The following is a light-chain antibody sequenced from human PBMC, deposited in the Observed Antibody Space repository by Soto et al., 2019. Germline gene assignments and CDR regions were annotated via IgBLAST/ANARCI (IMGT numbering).Light chain of an antibody. CDR3: QQYGTSSYT. CDR2: GAS. V-gene: IGKV3-20*01. J-gene: IGKJ2*01. Sequence: EIVLTQSPGTLSLSPGERATLSCRASQTLSNNNLAWFQQKPGQAPRLLIYGASNRATGIADRFAGSGSGTDFTLTISRLEPEDFAVYYCQQYGTSSYTFGQGTKLEIK. CDR1: QTLSNNN.